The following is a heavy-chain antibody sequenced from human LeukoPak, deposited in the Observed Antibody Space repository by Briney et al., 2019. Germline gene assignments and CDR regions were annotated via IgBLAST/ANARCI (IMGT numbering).Heavy chain of an antibody. D-gene: IGHD5-18*01. J-gene: IGHJ6*03. CDR1: GFTFNDCP. CDR2: ISWKSDRI. Sequence: GGSLRLSCAASGFTFNDCPMHWVRRAPGKGREWVSGISWKSDRIGYADSVKGRFTISRDNAKDSLYLQMNSLRAEDTALYYCAKSGIIQGYYFYYMDVWGKGTTVTISS. CDR3: AKSGIIQGYYFYYMDV. V-gene: IGHV3-9*01.